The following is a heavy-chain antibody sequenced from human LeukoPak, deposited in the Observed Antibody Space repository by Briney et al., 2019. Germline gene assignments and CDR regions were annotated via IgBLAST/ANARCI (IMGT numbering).Heavy chain of an antibody. Sequence: GASVKVSCKTSGYTFTGYYIQWVRQAPGQGLEWMGWINPNTGVTNYAQMFQGRVTMTRDTTNSTAHMELRRLRPDDTAVYYCAGDRRDGYSPRNWLDPWGQGTLVTVSS. D-gene: IGHD5-24*01. CDR2: INPNTGVT. J-gene: IGHJ5*02. V-gene: IGHV1-2*02. CDR3: AGDRRDGYSPRNWLDP. CDR1: GYTFTGYY.